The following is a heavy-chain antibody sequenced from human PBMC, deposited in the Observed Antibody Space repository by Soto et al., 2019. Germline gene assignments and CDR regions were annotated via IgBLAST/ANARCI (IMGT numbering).Heavy chain of an antibody. CDR2: ISHSGST. J-gene: IGHJ4*02. V-gene: IGHV4-31*03. CDR1: GGSISSAAYY. Sequence: QVQLQESGPGLVKPSQTLSLSCTVSGGSISSAAYYWSWIRQHPGKGLEWIGYISHSGSTYYTPFLKSRVIISADTSKTQFSLNSTSVTAADTAVNYCAREYTYGSNFFDCWGQGARVTVSS. CDR3: AREYTYGSNFFDC. D-gene: IGHD5-18*01.